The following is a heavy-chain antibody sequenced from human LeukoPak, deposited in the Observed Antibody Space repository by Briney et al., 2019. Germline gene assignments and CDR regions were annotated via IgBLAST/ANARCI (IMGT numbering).Heavy chain of an antibody. CDR3: AKDYYDSTTAFDI. Sequence: GGSLRLSCAASGFTFSSYAMSWVRQAPGKGLEWVSAISGSGGSTYYADSVKGRFTISRDNSENTLYLQMNSLRAEDTAVYYCAKDYYDSTTAFDIWGQGTMVTVSS. V-gene: IGHV3-23*01. CDR1: GFTFSSYA. D-gene: IGHD3-22*01. J-gene: IGHJ3*02. CDR2: ISGSGGST.